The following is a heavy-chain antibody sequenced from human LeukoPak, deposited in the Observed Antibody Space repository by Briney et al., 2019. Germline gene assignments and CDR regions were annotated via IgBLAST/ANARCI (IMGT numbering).Heavy chain of an antibody. V-gene: IGHV1-69*04. CDR1: GGTFSSYA. Sequence: ASVKVSCKASGGTFSSYAISWVRQAPGQGLEWMGRIIPILGIANYAQKFQGRVTITADKSTSTAYMELSSLRSEDTAVYYCARDLSYDSSGYYYEARDDAFDIWGQGTMVTVSS. J-gene: IGHJ3*02. CDR2: IIPILGIA. D-gene: IGHD3-22*01. CDR3: ARDLSYDSSGYYYEARDDAFDI.